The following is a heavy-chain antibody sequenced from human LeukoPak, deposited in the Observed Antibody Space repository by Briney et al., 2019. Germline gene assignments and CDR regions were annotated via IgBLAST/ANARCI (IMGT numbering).Heavy chain of an antibody. CDR1: GGSFSGYY. Sequence: PSETLSLTCAVYGGSFSGYYWSWIRQPPGKGLEWIGEMNHSGSTNYNPSLKSRVTISVDTSKNQFSLKLSSVTAADTAVYYCARGSWGCSSTSCYGWFDPWGQGTLVTVSS. CDR2: MNHSGST. CDR3: ARGSWGCSSTSCYGWFDP. V-gene: IGHV4-34*01. D-gene: IGHD2-2*01. J-gene: IGHJ5*02.